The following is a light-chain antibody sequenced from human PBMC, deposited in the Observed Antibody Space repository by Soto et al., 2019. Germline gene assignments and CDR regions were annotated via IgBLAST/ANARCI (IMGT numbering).Light chain of an antibody. CDR3: QLYNSYSEA. CDR1: QSISNY. CDR2: KAS. Sequence: DIHLTQSPSTLSASVGDRVTITCRASQSISNYLAWYQVKPGKAPKFLIYKASTLESGVPSRFSGSGSGTEFTLTINSLQADDFATYYCQLYNSYSEAFGQGTKVDIK. V-gene: IGKV1-5*03. J-gene: IGKJ1*01.